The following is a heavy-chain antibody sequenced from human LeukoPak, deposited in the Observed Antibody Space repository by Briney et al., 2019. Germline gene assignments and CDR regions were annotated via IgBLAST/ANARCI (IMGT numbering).Heavy chain of an antibody. CDR2: INANNGGT. D-gene: IGHD4-17*01. J-gene: IGHJ4*02. V-gene: IGHV1-2*02. Sequence: ASVKVSCKASGYTFTDSFIHWVRQAPGQGLEWMGWINANNGGTNYAQKFPDRVTMARDTSISTAYMELSSLRSDDTAVYYCAREPTTVTTPGDYWGQGTLVTVSS. CDR3: AREPTTVTTPGDY. CDR1: GYTFTDSF.